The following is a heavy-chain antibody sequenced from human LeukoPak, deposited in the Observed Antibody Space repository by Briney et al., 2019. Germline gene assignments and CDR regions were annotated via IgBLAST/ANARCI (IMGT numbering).Heavy chain of an antibody. CDR2: ISGSGGST. CDR3: AKYLMARLVGATTHLDS. V-gene: IGHV3-23*01. Sequence: PGRSLRLSCAASGFTFSSYAMSWVRQAPGKGLEWVSAISGSGGSTDYTVYVKCRYTIFRDNSNDTLYLQTNTLRAEDTAVYYCAKYLMARLVGATTHLDSWGQGTLVTVSS. D-gene: IGHD1-26*01. J-gene: IGHJ4*02. CDR1: GFTFSSYA.